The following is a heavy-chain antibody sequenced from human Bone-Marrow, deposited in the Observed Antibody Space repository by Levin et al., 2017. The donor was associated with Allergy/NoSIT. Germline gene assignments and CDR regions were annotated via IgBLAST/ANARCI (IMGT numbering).Heavy chain of an antibody. CDR3: AKGYNDYL. D-gene: IGHD1-1*01. CDR1: GFTFSTSS. CDR2: ISNRGDIT. J-gene: IGHJ4*02. Sequence: ASVKVSCATSGFTFSTSSMTWVRQAPGQGLEWVADISNRGDITHYADSVKGRFTISRDNSKNTLFVQMNNLRVEDSAMYYCAKGYNDYLWGQGTLVTVS. V-gene: IGHV3-23*01.